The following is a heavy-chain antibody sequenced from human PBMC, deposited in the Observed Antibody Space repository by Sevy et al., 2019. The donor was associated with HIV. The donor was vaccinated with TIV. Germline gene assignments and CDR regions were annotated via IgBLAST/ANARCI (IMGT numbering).Heavy chain of an antibody. D-gene: IGHD2-15*01. J-gene: IGHJ4*02. Sequence: GGSLRLSCAASGFTFNIYSMNWVRQAPGKGLEWVSSISGSSSYIFYADSLKGRFTISRDNAKNSLYLQMNSLRAEDTAVYYCARDLFSGGNAVYGYWGQGTLVTVSS. V-gene: IGHV3-21*01. CDR1: GFTFNIYS. CDR3: ARDLFSGGNAVYGY. CDR2: ISGSSSYI.